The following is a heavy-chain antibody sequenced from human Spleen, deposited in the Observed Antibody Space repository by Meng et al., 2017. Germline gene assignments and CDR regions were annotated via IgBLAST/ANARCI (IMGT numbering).Heavy chain of an antibody. Sequence: SLKISCAASGFTFDDYAMHWVRQPPGKGLEWVSGISWNSDIIGYADSVKGRFTISRDHAKNSLYLQMNSLSAEDTALYYCVKGQTQGTYYDFVTDSSRPFFSAMDVWGQGTTVTVSS. CDR1: GFTFDDYA. J-gene: IGHJ6*02. CDR3: VKGQTQGTYYDFVTDSSRPFFSAMDV. CDR2: ISWNSDII. D-gene: IGHD3-3*01. V-gene: IGHV3-9*01.